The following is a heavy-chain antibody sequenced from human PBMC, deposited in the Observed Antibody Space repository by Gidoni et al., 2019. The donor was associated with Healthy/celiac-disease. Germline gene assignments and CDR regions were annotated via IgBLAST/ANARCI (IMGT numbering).Heavy chain of an antibody. J-gene: IGHJ6*03. CDR2: A. V-gene: IGHV1-69*01. CDR3: ARASIAAEEYYYDYMDV. D-gene: IGHD6-6*01. Sequence: ANYSQKFQGRVTMTADESTSTAYMALSSLRSEDTAVYYCARASIAAEEYYYDYMDVWGKGTTVTVSS.